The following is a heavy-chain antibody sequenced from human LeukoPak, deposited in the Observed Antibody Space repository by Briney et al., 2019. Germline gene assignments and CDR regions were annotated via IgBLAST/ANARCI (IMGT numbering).Heavy chain of an antibody. Sequence: GGSLRLSCAASGFTFSDYYMSWIRQAPEKGLEWVSYISSSSSYTNYADSVKGRFTISRDNAKNSLYLQMNSLRAEDTAVYYCARDLYDILTGYSNYFDYWGQGTLVTVSS. J-gene: IGHJ4*02. CDR1: GFTFSDYY. D-gene: IGHD3-9*01. CDR2: ISSSSSYT. V-gene: IGHV3-11*06. CDR3: ARDLYDILTGYSNYFDY.